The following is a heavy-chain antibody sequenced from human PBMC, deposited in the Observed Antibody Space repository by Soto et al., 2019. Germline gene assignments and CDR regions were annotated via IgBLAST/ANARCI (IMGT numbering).Heavy chain of an antibody. Sequence: EVNVLESGGDLVQPGGSLRLSCVASGFTFSEYAMTWVRQAPGKGLDWVSSVSANGDITYYADSVKGRFTISRDNSNNTLLLHMKSQRAEDTALYYCARGDRGGAGSPASYYFSGLDVWGQGTTVIVSS. CDR1: GFTFSEYA. D-gene: IGHD2-21*01. V-gene: IGHV3-23*01. J-gene: IGHJ6*02. CDR3: ARGDRGGAGSPASYYFSGLDV. CDR2: VSANGDIT.